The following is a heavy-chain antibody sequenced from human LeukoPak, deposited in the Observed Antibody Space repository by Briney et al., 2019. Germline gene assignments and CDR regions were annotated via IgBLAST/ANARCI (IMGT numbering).Heavy chain of an antibody. Sequence: GGSLRLSCAASGFTFSSYAMHWVRQAPGKGLEWVAVISYDGSNKYYADSVKGRFTISRDNSKNTLYLQMNSLRAEDTAVYYCARTYYYDSSGPPHYWGQGTLVTVSS. CDR1: GFTFSSYA. D-gene: IGHD3-22*01. J-gene: IGHJ4*02. V-gene: IGHV3-30*04. CDR2: ISYDGSNK. CDR3: ARTYYYDSSGPPHY.